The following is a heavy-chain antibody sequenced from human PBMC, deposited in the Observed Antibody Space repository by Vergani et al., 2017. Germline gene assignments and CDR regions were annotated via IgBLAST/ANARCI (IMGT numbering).Heavy chain of an antibody. CDR3: ARGGSSGSFLH. CDR2: IQEDGSAK. D-gene: IGHD1-26*01. CDR1: GGSISSGDYY. J-gene: IGHJ4*02. Sequence: VQLQESGPGLVKPSQTLSLTCTVSGGSISSGDYYWSWIRQALGKGLEWVASIQEDGSAKHFLDSLKGRFFISRDNAKNSSLLYMTSLTAEDTAVYYCARGGSSGSFLHWGQGILVTVSS. V-gene: IGHV3-7*01.